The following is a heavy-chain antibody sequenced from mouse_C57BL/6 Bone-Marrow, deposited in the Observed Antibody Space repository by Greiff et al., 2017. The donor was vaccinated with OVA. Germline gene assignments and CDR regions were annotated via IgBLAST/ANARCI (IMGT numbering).Heavy chain of an antibody. D-gene: IGHD3-2*02. CDR3: AIDSSGYLFAY. CDR2: IDPSDSYT. CDR1: GYTFTSYW. J-gene: IGHJ3*01. V-gene: IGHV1-50*01. Sequence: QVQLQQPGAELVKPGASVKLSCKASGYTFTSYWMQWVKQRPGQGLEWIGEIDPSDSYTNYNQKFKGKATLTVDTSSSTAYRQLSSLTSEDSAVYDCAIDSSGYLFAYWGQGTLVTVSA.